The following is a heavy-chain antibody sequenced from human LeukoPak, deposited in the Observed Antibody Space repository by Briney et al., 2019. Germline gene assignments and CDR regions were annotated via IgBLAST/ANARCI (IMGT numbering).Heavy chain of an antibody. CDR3: ARDFKAGYYDFWSGYRASVSFDP. CDR1: GGSISSYY. Sequence: SETLSLTCTVSGGSISSYYWSWIRQPAGQGLEWIGRIYTSGSTNYNPSLKSRVTMSVDTSKNQFSLQLNSVTPEDTAVYYCARDFKAGYYDFWSGYRASVSFDPWGQGTLVTVSS. CDR2: IYTSGST. J-gene: IGHJ5*02. V-gene: IGHV4-4*07. D-gene: IGHD3-3*01.